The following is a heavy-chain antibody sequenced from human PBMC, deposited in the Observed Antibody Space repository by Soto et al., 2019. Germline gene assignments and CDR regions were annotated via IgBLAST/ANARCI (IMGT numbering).Heavy chain of an antibody. CDR2: INPNSGGT. D-gene: IGHD6-6*01. CDR3: VRGAGAARQNPGGMDV. J-gene: IGHJ6*02. Sequence: ASVKVSCKASGYTFTGYYMHWVRQAPGQGLEWMGWINPNSGGTNYAQKFQGRVTMTRDTSISTAYMELSRLRSDDTAVYYCVRGAGAARQNPGGMDVWGQGTTVTVSS. CDR1: GYTFTGYY. V-gene: IGHV1-2*02.